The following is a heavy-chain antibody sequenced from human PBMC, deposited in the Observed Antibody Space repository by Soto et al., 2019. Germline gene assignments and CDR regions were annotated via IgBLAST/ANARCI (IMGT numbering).Heavy chain of an antibody. J-gene: IGHJ6*02. Sequence: GLSLRLSCAASGFTFSSYGMHWVRQAPGKGLEWVAVISYDGSNKYYADSVKGRFTISRDNSKNTLYLQMNSLRAEDTAVYYCAKEFVLWTNYHYYGMDVWGQGTTVTVSS. V-gene: IGHV3-30*18. CDR3: AKEFVLWTNYHYYGMDV. CDR1: GFTFSSYG. CDR2: ISYDGSNK. D-gene: IGHD2-2*01.